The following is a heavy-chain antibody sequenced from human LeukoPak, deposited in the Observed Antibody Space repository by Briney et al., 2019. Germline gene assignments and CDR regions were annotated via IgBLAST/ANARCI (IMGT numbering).Heavy chain of an antibody. Sequence: SETLSLTCAVYGGSFSGYYWSWIRQPPGKGLEWIGEINHSGSTNYNPSLKSRVTISVDTSKNQFSLKLSSVTAADTAVYYCARDGHYGDLSYWGQGTLVTVSS. D-gene: IGHD4-17*01. CDR3: ARDGHYGDLSY. CDR1: GGSFSGYY. V-gene: IGHV4-34*01. CDR2: INHSGST. J-gene: IGHJ4*02.